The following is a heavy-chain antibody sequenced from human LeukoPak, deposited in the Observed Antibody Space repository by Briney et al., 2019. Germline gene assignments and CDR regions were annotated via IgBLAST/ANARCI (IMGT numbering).Heavy chain of an antibody. Sequence: PSETLSLTCTVSGGSISSSSYYWGWIRQPPGKGLEWIGSIYYSGSTYYNPSLKSRVTISVDTSKNQFSLKLSSVTAADTAVYYCRGYREITLIVVGGYYFDYWGQGTLVTVSS. J-gene: IGHJ4*02. CDR3: RGYREITLIVVGGYYFDY. CDR1: GGSISSSSYY. V-gene: IGHV4-39*01. CDR2: IYYSGST. D-gene: IGHD3-22*01.